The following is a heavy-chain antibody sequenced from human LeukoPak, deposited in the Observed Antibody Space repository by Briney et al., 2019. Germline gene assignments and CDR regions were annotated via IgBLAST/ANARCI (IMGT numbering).Heavy chain of an antibody. J-gene: IGHJ4*02. Sequence: GGSLRLSCAASGFSFSNYEMNWVRQAPGKGLEWVTNIKPDGSEKYYVDSVKGRVTISRDNAKKSVYLQMNNLRVEDTAVYYCARGGMGTISYWGQGTLVTVSS. CDR3: ARGGMGTISY. CDR1: GFSFSNYE. V-gene: IGHV3-7*02. CDR2: IKPDGSEK. D-gene: IGHD5-24*01.